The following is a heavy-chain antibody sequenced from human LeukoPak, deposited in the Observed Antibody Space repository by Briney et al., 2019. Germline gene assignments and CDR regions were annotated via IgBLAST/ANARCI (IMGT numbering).Heavy chain of an antibody. D-gene: IGHD1-26*01. Sequence: SETLSLTCTVSGGSISSYFWSWIRQPPGKGLEWFGYVYYSGSTNYNPSLKSRVTISVDTSKNQFSLKLGSVTAADTAVYYCAATRGAMYVCYIWGQGAMVTVSS. CDR1: GGSISSYF. CDR3: AATRGAMYVCYI. J-gene: IGHJ3*02. CDR2: VYYSGST. V-gene: IGHV4-59*01.